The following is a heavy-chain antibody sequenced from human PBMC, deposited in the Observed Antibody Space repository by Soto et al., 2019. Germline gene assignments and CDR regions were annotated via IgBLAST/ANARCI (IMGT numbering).Heavy chain of an antibody. Sequence: GESLKISCKGSGYSFTSYWIGWVRQMPGKGLEWMGIIYPGDSDTRYSPSFQGRVTISADKSISTAYLQWSSLKASDTAMYYCARHPSIVVVTAAHAFDIWGQGTMVTVSS. V-gene: IGHV5-51*01. D-gene: IGHD2-21*02. CDR2: IYPGDSDT. CDR1: GYSFTSYW. CDR3: ARHPSIVVVTAAHAFDI. J-gene: IGHJ3*02.